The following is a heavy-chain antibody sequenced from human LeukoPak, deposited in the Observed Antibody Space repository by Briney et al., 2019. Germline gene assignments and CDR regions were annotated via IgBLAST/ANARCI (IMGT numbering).Heavy chain of an antibody. CDR1: GGSISSYY. CDR2: IYHSGST. V-gene: IGHV4-59*12. CDR3: TTLDY. D-gene: IGHD4-11*01. Sequence: SETLSLTCTVSGGSISSYYWSWIRQPPGKGLEWIGEIYHSGSTNYNPSLKSRVTISVDKSKNQFSLKLSSVTAADTAVYYCTTLDYWGQGTLVTVSS. J-gene: IGHJ4*02.